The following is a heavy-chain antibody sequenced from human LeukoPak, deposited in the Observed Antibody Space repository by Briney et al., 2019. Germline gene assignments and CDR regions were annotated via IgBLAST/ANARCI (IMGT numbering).Heavy chain of an antibody. Sequence: GGSLRLSCAASGFTFSTYAMHWVRQAPGKGLERVAVISYDGSNKYYADSVKGRFTISRDNSKNTLYLQMNSLRAEDTAVYYCAREGSWYYFDYWGQGTLVTVSS. CDR1: GFTFSTYA. J-gene: IGHJ4*02. CDR3: AREGSWYYFDY. CDR2: ISYDGSNK. D-gene: IGHD1-26*01. V-gene: IGHV3-30*04.